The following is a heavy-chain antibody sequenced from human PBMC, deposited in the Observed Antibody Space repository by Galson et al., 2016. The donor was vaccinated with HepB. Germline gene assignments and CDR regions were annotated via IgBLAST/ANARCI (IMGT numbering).Heavy chain of an antibody. J-gene: IGHJ6*02. CDR2: IYSGGTA. V-gene: IGHV3-53*01. Sequence: SLRLSCAASGFTVSSSYMNWVRRAPGKGLEWVSVIYSGGTAYFADSGGSTYYAYADSVKGRFTISRDNSKNTLYLQMNSLRTEDTAGYYCARVPGYYYGMDVWGQGTTVTVSS. CDR1: GFTVSSSY. CDR3: ARVPGYYYGMDV.